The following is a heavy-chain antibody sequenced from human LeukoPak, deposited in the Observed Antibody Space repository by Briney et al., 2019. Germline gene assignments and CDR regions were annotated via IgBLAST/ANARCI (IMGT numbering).Heavy chain of an antibody. D-gene: IGHD4-17*01. Sequence: GRSLRLSCAASGFHFRGYGMHWVRQAPGKGLEWVAVICYDGSNKYYVDSVKGRFTISRDDSKNTVSLQMNSLRAEDTAIYYCVRDYGNWFNPWGQGTLVTVSS. CDR2: ICYDGSNK. J-gene: IGHJ5*02. V-gene: IGHV3-33*01. CDR1: GFHFRGYG. CDR3: VRDYGNWFNP.